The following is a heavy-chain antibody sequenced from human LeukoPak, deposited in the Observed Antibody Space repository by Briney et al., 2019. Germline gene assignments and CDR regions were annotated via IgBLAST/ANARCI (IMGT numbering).Heavy chain of an antibody. CDR1: GYSISSGYY. Sequence: LSLTCTVSGYSISSGYYWGWIRQPPGKGLEWVSYISSSGSTIFYADSVKGRFTVSRDNAKNSLYLQMSSLRADDTAVYYCASRNYYDSSGYYFSRVSAAFDIWGQGTMVTVSS. CDR2: ISSSGSTI. CDR3: ASRNYYDSSGYYFSRVSAAFDI. J-gene: IGHJ3*02. V-gene: IGHV3-11*04. D-gene: IGHD3-22*01.